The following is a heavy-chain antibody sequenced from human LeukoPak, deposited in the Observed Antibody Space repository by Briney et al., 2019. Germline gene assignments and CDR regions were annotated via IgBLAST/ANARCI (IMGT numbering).Heavy chain of an antibody. V-gene: IGHV3-9*01. Sequence: GGSLRLSCAASGFTFDDYAMHWVRQAPGKGLEWVSGISWNSGSIGYADSVKGRFTISRDNAKNSLYLQVNSLRAEDTALYYCAKDIGVAAAAFDAFDIWGQGTMVTVSS. CDR1: GFTFDDYA. CDR2: ISWNSGSI. J-gene: IGHJ3*02. CDR3: AKDIGVAAAAFDAFDI. D-gene: IGHD6-13*01.